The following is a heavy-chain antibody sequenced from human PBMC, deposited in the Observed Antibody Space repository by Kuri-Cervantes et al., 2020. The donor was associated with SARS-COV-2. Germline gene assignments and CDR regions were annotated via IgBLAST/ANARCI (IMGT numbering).Heavy chain of an antibody. J-gene: IGHJ5*02. D-gene: IGHD6-19*01. CDR3: ARQWLVGAHNWFDT. V-gene: IGHV4-38-2*01. Sequence: GSLRLSCAVSGYSISSGYYWGWIRQPPGKGLEWIGSIYHSGSTYYNPSLKSRVTISVDTSKNQFSLKLTSVTVANTAVYFCARQWLVGAHNWFDTWGQGSLVTVSS. CDR2: IYHSGST. CDR1: GYSISSGYY.